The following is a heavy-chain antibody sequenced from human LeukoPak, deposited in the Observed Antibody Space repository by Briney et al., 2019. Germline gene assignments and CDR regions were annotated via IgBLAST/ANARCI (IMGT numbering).Heavy chain of an antibody. D-gene: IGHD2-15*01. CDR1: GFTFSSYR. CDR2: IYQVGSDK. V-gene: IGHV3-7*05. CDR3: ARDALGYCSGGRCYSPFDF. J-gene: IGHJ4*02. Sequence: AGGSLRLSCAASGFTFSSYRITWVRQGPGKGLEWVATIYQVGSDKYYVDSVKGRFTISRDNAKNSLYLQVNSLRAEDTAMYYCARDALGYCSGGRCYSPFDFWGQGTLVTVSS.